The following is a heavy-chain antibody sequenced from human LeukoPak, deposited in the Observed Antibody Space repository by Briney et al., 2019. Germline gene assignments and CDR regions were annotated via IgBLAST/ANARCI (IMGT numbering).Heavy chain of an antibody. CDR3: AREKSGTLTRAYYYIDV. CDR1: GDSIHTYY. Sequence: PSETLSLTCTVSGDSIHTYYWAWIRQSPEKGLEWIGRAYSGVNAYYNPSLQSRATISVDKSNNQFSLDLASVTAADTALYYCAREKSGTLTRAYYYIDVWGKGITVTVSS. D-gene: IGHD1-26*01. V-gene: IGHV4-4*07. J-gene: IGHJ6*03. CDR2: AYSGVNA.